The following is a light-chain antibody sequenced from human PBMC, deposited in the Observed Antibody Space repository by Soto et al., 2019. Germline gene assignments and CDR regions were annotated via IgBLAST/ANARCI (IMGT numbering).Light chain of an antibody. V-gene: IGKV1-5*03. J-gene: IGKJ2*01. CDR2: RAT. CDR1: QTITDR. Sequence: DIRMTQSPSTLSAFVGDSVTITSRASQTITDRLAWYQQKSGKAPKFLIYRATYLESGVPSRFSGSGSGTQFTLTISSLKPDDFATYYCQQYNSYPYTFGQGTKGDIK. CDR3: QQYNSYPYT.